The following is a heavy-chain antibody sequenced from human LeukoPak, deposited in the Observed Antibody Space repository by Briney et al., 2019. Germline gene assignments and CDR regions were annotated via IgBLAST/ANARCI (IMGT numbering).Heavy chain of an antibody. V-gene: IGHV4-4*07. CDR3: AKENSSGRTAY. CDR2: IYSSGST. CDR1: GGSISGHY. Sequence: SETLSLTCTVSGGSISGHYWSWIRQPAGKGLEWIGRIYSSGSTNYNPSLKSRLTMSVDMSKNQFSLKLSSVTAADTAVYYCAKENSSGRTAYWGQGTLVTVSS. J-gene: IGHJ4*02. D-gene: IGHD6-19*01.